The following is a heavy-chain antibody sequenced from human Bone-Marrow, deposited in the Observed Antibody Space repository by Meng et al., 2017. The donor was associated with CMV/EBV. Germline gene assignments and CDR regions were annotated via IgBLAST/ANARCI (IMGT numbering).Heavy chain of an antibody. CDR3: AVNIAANEGSYYFDY. CDR2: ISWDGGST. Sequence: GGSLRLSCAASGFTFDDYTMHWVRQAPGKGLEWVSIISWDGGSTYYADSVKGRFTISRDNSKNSLYLQMNSLRTEDTALYYCAVNIAANEGSYYFDYWGQGTLVTVSS. CDR1: GFTFDDYT. V-gene: IGHV3-43*01. J-gene: IGHJ4*02. D-gene: IGHD6-13*01.